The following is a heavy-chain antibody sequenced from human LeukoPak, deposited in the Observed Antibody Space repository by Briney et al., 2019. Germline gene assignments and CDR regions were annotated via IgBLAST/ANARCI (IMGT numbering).Heavy chain of an antibody. V-gene: IGHV3-48*01. D-gene: IGHD2-2*01. J-gene: IGHJ4*02. CDR2: ISSSSTI. CDR3: ARGEVVPVLDYFDY. CDR1: GFTFRSYS. Sequence: PGGSLRLSCAASGFTFRSYSMNWVRQAPGKGLEWASYISSSSTIYYADSVKGRFTISRDNAKNSLYLQMNSLRAEDTAVYYYARGEVVPVLDYFDYWGQGTLVTVSS.